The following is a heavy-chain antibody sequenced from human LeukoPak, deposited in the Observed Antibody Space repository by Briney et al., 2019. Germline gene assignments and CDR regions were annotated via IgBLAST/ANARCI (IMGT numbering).Heavy chain of an antibody. CDR1: GGSISITRYY. CDR3: ARYDVWGTYRAFDY. J-gene: IGHJ4*02. Sequence: SETLSLTCTVSGGSISITRYYWGWIRQPPGRGLEWIGTIYHSGSTYYNPSLKSRVTISVDTSKNQFSLKLSSVTAADTAVYYCARYDVWGTYRAFDYWGQGTLVTVSS. CDR2: IYHSGST. V-gene: IGHV4-39*07. D-gene: IGHD3-16*02.